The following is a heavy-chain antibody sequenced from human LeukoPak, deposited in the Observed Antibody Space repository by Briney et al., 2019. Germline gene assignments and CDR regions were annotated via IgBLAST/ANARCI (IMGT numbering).Heavy chain of an antibody. J-gene: IGHJ4*02. CDR3: VREAAATLFDY. CDR1: GGSISSRPYH. CDR2: IYYSGST. Sequence: SETLSLTCTVSGGSISSRPYHWGWIRQSPGKGLECIGSIYYSGSTYYNPSLKSRVTISVDTSKNQFSLKLSSVTAADTAVYYCVREAAATLFDYWGQGTPVTVS. V-gene: IGHV4-39*02. D-gene: IGHD1-26*01.